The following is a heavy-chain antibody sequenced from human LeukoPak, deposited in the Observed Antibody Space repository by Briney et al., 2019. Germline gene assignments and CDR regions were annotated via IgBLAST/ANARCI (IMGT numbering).Heavy chain of an antibody. CDR1: GGSISSYY. CDR2: IHYSGTI. Sequence: PSETLSLTCTVSGGSISSYYWSWIRQPPGQGLVWIGYIHYSGTINYNPSLKGRVTISVDTSKNQFSLKLTSVTAADTAVYYCARVSWFPGTSYYYMDVWGKGTTVTVSS. J-gene: IGHJ6*03. D-gene: IGHD1-1*01. CDR3: ARVSWFPGTSYYYMDV. V-gene: IGHV4-59*01.